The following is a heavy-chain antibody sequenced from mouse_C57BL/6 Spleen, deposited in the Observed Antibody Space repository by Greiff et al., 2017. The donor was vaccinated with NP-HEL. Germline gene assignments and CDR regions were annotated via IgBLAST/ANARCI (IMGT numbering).Heavy chain of an antibody. V-gene: IGHV1-19*01. D-gene: IGHD2-3*01. J-gene: IGHJ2*01. CDR2: INPYNGGT. CDR3: ASYDGYFNYFDY. CDR1: GYTFTDYY. Sequence: EVQLQQSGPVLVKPGASVKMSCKASGYTFTDYYMNWVKQSHGKSLEWIGVINPYNGGTSYNQKFKGKATLTVDKSSSTAYMELKSLTSEDSAVYYCASYDGYFNYFDYWGQGTTLTVSS.